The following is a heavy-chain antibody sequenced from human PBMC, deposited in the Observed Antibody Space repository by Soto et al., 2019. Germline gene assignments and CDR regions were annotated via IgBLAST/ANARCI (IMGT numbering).Heavy chain of an antibody. CDR3: AYLPCSGGSCYWFSFSGRVV. J-gene: IGHJ6*02. CDR2: IYWADDK. D-gene: IGHD2-15*01. V-gene: IGHV2-5*02. Sequence: QITLKESGPTLVKPTQTLTLTCTFSGFSLSTSGVGVAWIRQPPGKALEWLALIYWADDKRYRPSLESRLTITKGTSKYQVVLTMTNMDPVDTATYYCAYLPCSGGSCYWFSFSGRVVWGQGTTVSVSS. CDR1: GFSLSTSGVG.